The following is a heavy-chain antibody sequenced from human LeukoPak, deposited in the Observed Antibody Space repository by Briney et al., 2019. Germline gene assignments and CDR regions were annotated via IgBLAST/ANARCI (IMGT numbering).Heavy chain of an antibody. CDR1: GYTFTGYY. D-gene: IGHD3-3*01. J-gene: IGHJ6*03. Sequence: ASVKVSCKASGYTFTGYYMHWVRQAPGQGLEWMGRINPNSGGTNYAQKFQGRVTMTRDTSKNQFSLKLSSVTAADTAVYYCARRPGDDFWSGYLGQIYYYYMDVWGKGTTVTVSS. CDR2: INPNSGGT. V-gene: IGHV1-2*06. CDR3: ARRPGDDFWSGYLGQIYYYYMDV.